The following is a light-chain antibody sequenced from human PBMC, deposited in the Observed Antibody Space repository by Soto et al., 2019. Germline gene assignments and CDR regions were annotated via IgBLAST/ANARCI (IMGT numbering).Light chain of an antibody. CDR3: LQRHGIPYI. CDR1: QTFSTY. CDR2: AAS. Sequence: DIQMTQSPSSLSASVGDRVPITCRASQTFSTYLNWYQQKPGKAPNLLIYAASSLQNGVPSRFSGSGSGTDLILTISSVHPEDFTTYYCLQRHGIPYIVDKGTKLEIK. J-gene: IGKJ2*01. V-gene: IGKV1-39*01.